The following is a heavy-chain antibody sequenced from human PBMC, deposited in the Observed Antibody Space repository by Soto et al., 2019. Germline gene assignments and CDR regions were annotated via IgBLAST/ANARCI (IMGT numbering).Heavy chain of an antibody. D-gene: IGHD3-9*01. V-gene: IGHV4-38-2*01. CDR2: IYHSGST. J-gene: IGHJ4*02. CDR1: GYSISSGYY. CDR3: ARVSIDIFTGNDY. Sequence: SETLSLTCAVSGYSISSGYYWVWIRQPPGKGLEWIGSIYHSGSTYYNPSLKSRVTISVDTSKNQFSLKLSSVTAADTAVYYCARVSIDIFTGNDYWGQGTLVTVSS.